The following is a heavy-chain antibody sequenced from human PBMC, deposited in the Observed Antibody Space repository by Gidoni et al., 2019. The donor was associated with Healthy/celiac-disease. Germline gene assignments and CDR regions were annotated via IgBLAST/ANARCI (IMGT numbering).Heavy chain of an antibody. V-gene: IGHV3-9*01. D-gene: IGHD6-13*01. J-gene: IGHJ4*02. CDR3: AKDTLRGGEYSSSLDY. CDR1: GFTFDEDA. Sequence: EVQLVESGGGLVQPGRSLRLSCAASGFTFDEDAMHWVRQAPGKGLEWVSGISWNSGSIGYADSVKGRFTISRDNAKNSLYLQMNSLRAEDTALYYCAKDTLRGGEYSSSLDYWGQGTLVTVSS. CDR2: ISWNSGSI.